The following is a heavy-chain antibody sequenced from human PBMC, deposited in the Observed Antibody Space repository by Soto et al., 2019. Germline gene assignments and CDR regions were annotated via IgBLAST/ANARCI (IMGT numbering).Heavy chain of an antibody. D-gene: IGHD3-16*01. CDR3: ATDRGGRLDF. Sequence: EVQLVESGGGLVQPGGSLRLSCAASGFSVSSNSMNWVRQAPGKGLEWVALIYSGGSTYYADSVKGRFTISNDTSKNTLYLQVNSLRAEDMAVYYCATDRGGRLDFWGQGTLVTVSS. CDR1: GFSVSSNS. CDR2: IYSGGST. V-gene: IGHV3-66*01. J-gene: IGHJ4*02.